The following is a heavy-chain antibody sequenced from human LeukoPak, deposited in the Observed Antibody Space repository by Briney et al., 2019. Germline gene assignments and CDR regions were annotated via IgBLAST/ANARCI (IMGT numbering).Heavy chain of an antibody. CDR3: AKVGSPLGPPFDY. Sequence: GGSLRLSRAASGFTFSTYAMSWVRQAPGKGLEWVSATSGSGDTTYYADSVKGRFTISRDNSKNTLYLQINSLRAGDTAVYYCAKVGSPLGPPFDYWGQGTLVTVSS. CDR1: GFTFSTYA. CDR2: TSGSGDTT. V-gene: IGHV3-23*01. D-gene: IGHD3-3*02. J-gene: IGHJ4*02.